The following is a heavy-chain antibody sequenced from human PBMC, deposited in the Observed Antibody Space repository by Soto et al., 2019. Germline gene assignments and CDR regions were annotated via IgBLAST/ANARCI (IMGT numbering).Heavy chain of an antibody. CDR1: GDSISSYS. CDR2: LYYGRSA. V-gene: IGHV4-59*01. J-gene: IGHJ4*02. D-gene: IGHD3-22*01. CDR3: ALRSMAVVPEY. Sequence: QVQLQESGPGLVKPSETLSLTCAVSGDSISSYSCIWIRHPPGKGLESIGYLYYGRSANYNPSLKSRVTLSVDTSTNQCSLTLSSMTAADTAVYYCALRSMAVVPEYWGQGTLVTVSS.